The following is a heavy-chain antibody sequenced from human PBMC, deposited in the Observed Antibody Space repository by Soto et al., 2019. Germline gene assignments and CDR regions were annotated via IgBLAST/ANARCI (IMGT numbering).Heavy chain of an antibody. CDR2: INLDGSEK. CDR1: GFTFRSYW. D-gene: IGHD1-1*01. V-gene: IGHV3-7*05. Sequence: EGQLVESGGGLVQPGGSLRLSCQVSGFTFRSYWMTWVRRAPGKGLEWVANINLDGSEKYYVDAVKGRFTISRDNAKNSLQLDLRDLRANDTAVYYCARGAMAGNEVPGDWGQGTLLTVSS. J-gene: IGHJ1*01. CDR3: ARGAMAGNEVPGD.